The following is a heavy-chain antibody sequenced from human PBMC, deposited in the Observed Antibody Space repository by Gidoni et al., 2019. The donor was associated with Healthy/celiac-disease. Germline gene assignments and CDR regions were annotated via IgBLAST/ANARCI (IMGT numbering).Heavy chain of an antibody. Sequence: QVQLQQWGAGLLKPSETLSLTCAVYGGSFSGYYWSWIRQPPGKGLEWMWEINHSGSTNYNPSLKSRVTISVDTSKNQFSLKLSSVTAADTAVYYCARVATLITIFGVVIIPNWFDPWGQGTLVTVSS. V-gene: IGHV4-34*01. CDR2: INHSGST. J-gene: IGHJ5*02. CDR3: ARVATLITIFGVVIIPNWFDP. CDR1: GGSFSGYY. D-gene: IGHD3-3*01.